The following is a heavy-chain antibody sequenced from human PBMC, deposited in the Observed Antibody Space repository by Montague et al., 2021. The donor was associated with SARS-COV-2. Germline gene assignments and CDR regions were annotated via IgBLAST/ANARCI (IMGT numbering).Heavy chain of an antibody. D-gene: IGHD2-21*01. Sequence: SETLSLTCTVSGGSISSYYWSWIRQPPRKGLEWIGYIYYSGSTNYNPSLKSRVTISVDTSKNQFSLKLSSVTAADTAVYYCARGGDMNWFDPWGQGTLVTVSS. V-gene: IGHV4-59*01. CDR1: GGSISSYY. CDR3: ARGGDMNWFDP. CDR2: IYYSGST. J-gene: IGHJ5*02.